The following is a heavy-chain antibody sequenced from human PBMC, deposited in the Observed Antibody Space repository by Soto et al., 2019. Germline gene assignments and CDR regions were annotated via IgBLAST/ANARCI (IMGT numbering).Heavy chain of an antibody. Sequence: QVQLVESGGGVVQPERSLRLSCAASGFTFSSDGMHWVRQAPGKGLEWVAAISYDGSNKYYADSVRGRFTISRDNSKNTLYLHMNSLRADDTALFYCAKDGPGYSSAWYLGDFDYWGQGTLVTVSS. CDR3: AKDGPGYSSAWYLGDFDY. CDR2: ISYDGSNK. J-gene: IGHJ4*02. D-gene: IGHD6-19*01. CDR1: GFTFSSDG. V-gene: IGHV3-30*18.